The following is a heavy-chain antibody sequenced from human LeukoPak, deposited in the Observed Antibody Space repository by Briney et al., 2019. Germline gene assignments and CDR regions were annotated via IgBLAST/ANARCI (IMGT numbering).Heavy chain of an antibody. D-gene: IGHD2-2*01. V-gene: IGHV4-39*01. CDR1: GGSISSSSYY. CDR2: IYYSGTT. J-gene: IGHJ4*02. Sequence: SESLSLTCTVSGGSISSSSYYWGWIRQPPGKGLEWIGTIYYSGTTYYNPSLKTRVTISVDTSNTKFSLKLSSVTAADTAVYYCARQLGYCSSTSCYADKVDYWGQGTLVTVSS. CDR3: ARQLGYCSSTSCYADKVDY.